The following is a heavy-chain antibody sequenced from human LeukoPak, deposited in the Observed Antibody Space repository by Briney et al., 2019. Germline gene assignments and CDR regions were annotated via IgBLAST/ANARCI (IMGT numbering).Heavy chain of an antibody. V-gene: IGHV3-74*01. J-gene: IGHJ4*02. CDR2: INGDGSST. Sequence: HPGGSLRLSCEASEFTFRSYWMHWVRQAPGKGLVWVSRINGDGSSTSYADSVKGRFTISRDNAKNTLYLQMNSLRAEDSAVYYCASAYYHYYFDYWGQGTLVTVSS. CDR3: ASAYYHYYFDY. CDR1: EFTFRSYW. D-gene: IGHD3-16*01.